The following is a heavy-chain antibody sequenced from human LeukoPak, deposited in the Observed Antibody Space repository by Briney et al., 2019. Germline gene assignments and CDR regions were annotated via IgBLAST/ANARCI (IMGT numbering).Heavy chain of an antibody. Sequence: GGSLRLSCAASGFTFSSYWMHWVRQAPGKGLVWVSRINSDGSSTSYADSVKGRFTISRDTSKNTLYLQMNSLGAEDTAVYYCARNPYYYYYMDVWGKGTTDTVS. CDR1: GFTFSSYW. V-gene: IGHV3-74*01. CDR2: INSDGSST. J-gene: IGHJ6*03. CDR3: ARNPYYYYYMDV.